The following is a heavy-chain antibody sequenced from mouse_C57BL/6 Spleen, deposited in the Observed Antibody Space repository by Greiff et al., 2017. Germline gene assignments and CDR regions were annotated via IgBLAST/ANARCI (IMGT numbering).Heavy chain of an antibody. CDR3: ARGGDYGSSPFDY. V-gene: IGHV1-69*01. D-gene: IGHD1-1*01. CDR2: IDPSDSYT. Sequence: QVQLQQPGAELVMPGASMKLSCKASGYTFTSYWMHWVKQRPGQGLEWIGEIDPSDSYTNYNQKFKGKSTLTVDKSSSTAYMQLSSLTSEDSAVYYCARGGDYGSSPFDYWGQGTTLTVSS. J-gene: IGHJ2*01. CDR1: GYTFTSYW.